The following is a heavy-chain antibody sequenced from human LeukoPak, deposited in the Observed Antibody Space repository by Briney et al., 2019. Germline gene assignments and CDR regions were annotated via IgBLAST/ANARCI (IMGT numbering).Heavy chain of an antibody. CDR1: EFPSSSFE. Sequence: GGSLSLSCAASEFPSSSFEMNWVSQAPGKGLEWVSCITSSGSTIFYAYSVKGRFTISRDNAKNSLYLQMNSLRAEDTAVYYCARMGGGGYYFDYWGQGTLVTVSA. CDR2: ITSSGSTI. D-gene: IGHD1-26*01. J-gene: IGHJ4*02. V-gene: IGHV3-48*03. CDR3: ARMGGGGYYFDY.